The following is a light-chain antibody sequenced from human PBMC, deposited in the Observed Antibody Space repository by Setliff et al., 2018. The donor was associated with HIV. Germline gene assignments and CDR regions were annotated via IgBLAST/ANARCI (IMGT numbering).Light chain of an antibody. CDR1: SSNIGSIYD. Sequence: QSALTQPPSVSGAPGQRVSISCTGSSSNIGSIYDVHWYQHLPGTAPKLLIYDNSNRPSGVPDRFSGSKSGTSASLAITGLQAEDEADYYCQSYDSSLSGYVFGTGTKVTVL. V-gene: IGLV1-40*01. J-gene: IGLJ1*01. CDR2: DNS. CDR3: QSYDSSLSGYV.